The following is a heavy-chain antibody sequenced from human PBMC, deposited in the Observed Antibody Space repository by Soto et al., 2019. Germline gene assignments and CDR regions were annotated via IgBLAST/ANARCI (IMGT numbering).Heavy chain of an antibody. V-gene: IGHV3-20*01. D-gene: IGHD6-13*01. CDR1: GFTFDDYG. J-gene: IGHJ4*02. CDR2: INWNGGST. CDR3: VRWSGRSIAAEGAEDY. Sequence: EVQLVESGGGVVRPGGSLRLSCAASGFTFDDYGMSWVRQAPGKGLEWVSGINWNGGSTGYADSVKGRFTISRDNAKNSLYLQMNSLRAEDTALYHCVRWSGRSIAAEGAEDYWGQGTLVTVSS.